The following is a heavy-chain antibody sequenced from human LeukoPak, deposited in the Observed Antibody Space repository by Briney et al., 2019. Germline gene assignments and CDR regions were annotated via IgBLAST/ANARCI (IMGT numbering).Heavy chain of an antibody. Sequence: PSETLSLTCTVSGGSISSSSYYWGWIRQPPGKGLEWIGSIYYSGSTYYNPSLKSRVTISVDTSKNQFSLKLSSVTAADTAVYYCARHVNRHFYYYGMDVWGQGATVTVSS. CDR3: ARHVNRHFYYYGMDV. CDR2: IYYSGST. J-gene: IGHJ6*02. CDR1: GGSISSSSYY. V-gene: IGHV4-39*01.